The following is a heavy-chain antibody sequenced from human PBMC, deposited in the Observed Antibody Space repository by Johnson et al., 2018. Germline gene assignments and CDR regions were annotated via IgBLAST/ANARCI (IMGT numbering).Heavy chain of an antibody. CDR3: ARRSGDGNYYYYMDV. Sequence: VQLVQSGAEVKKPGESLKISCKASGYSFSSNWIAWVRQMPGKGLEWMGIIYPGDSDTKYSPSFQGQVTVSADKSISTAYLEWSSLQASDTAMYYCARRSGDGNYYYYMDVWGKGTTVTVSS. CDR1: GYSFSSNW. D-gene: IGHD1-14*01. V-gene: IGHV5-51*03. CDR2: IYPGDSDT. J-gene: IGHJ6*03.